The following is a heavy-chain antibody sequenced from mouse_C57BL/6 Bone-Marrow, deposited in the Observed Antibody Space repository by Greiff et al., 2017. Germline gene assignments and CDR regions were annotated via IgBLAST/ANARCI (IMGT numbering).Heavy chain of an antibody. CDR2: IDPSDSYT. D-gene: IGHD4-1*01. J-gene: IGHJ2*01. Sequence: LQQPGAELVQPGASVKLSCKASGYTFTSYWMQWVKQRPGQGLEWIGEIDPSDSYTTYNQKFKGKATLTVDTSSRAAYMQLGSRTAEDSAVYYCAKGNWGDYWGQGTTLTVSS. V-gene: IGHV1-50*01. CDR1: GYTFTSYW. CDR3: AKGNWGDY.